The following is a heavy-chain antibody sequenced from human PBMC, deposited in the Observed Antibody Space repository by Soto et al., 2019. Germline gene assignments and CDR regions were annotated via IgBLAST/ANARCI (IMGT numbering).Heavy chain of an antibody. CDR1: GYTFTSYG. J-gene: IGHJ4*02. D-gene: IGHD3-22*01. CDR2: ISAYNGNT. V-gene: IGHV1-18*01. Sequence: ASVKVSCKASGYTFTSYGISWVRQASGQGLEWMGWISAYNGNTNYAQKLQGRVTMTTDTSTSTAYMELRSLRSDDTAVYYCARVVASRITMIVVVMDDFDYWGQGTLVTVSS. CDR3: ARVVASRITMIVVVMDDFDY.